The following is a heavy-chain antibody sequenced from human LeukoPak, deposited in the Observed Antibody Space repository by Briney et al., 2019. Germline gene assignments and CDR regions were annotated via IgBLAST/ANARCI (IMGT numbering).Heavy chain of an antibody. CDR1: GFTFSIYA. D-gene: IGHD2-15*01. CDR3: VKAPGGSCSGTICYHMDV. Sequence: PGGSLRLSCAASGFTFSIYAMSWVRQTPGKGLEWISAIIGSDSATYHANSVTGRFTISRDNSKSTLYLQMSRLRGEDTATYYCVKAPGGSCSGTICYHMDVWGKGTTVTVSS. V-gene: IGHV3-23*01. J-gene: IGHJ6*03. CDR2: IIGSDSAT.